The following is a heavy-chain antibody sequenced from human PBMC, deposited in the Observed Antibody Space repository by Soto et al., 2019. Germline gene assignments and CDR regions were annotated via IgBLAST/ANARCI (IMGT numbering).Heavy chain of an antibody. J-gene: IGHJ4*02. Sequence: PGGSLRLSCAASGFTFSSYAMHWVRQAPGKGLEYVSAISSNGGSTYYANYVKGRFTISRDNSKNTLYLQMGSLRAEDMAVYFCSRAPLRKFGELFFPSYYFDYWGQGTLVTVSS. CDR1: GFTFSSYA. CDR3: SRAPLRKFGELFFPSYYFDY. V-gene: IGHV3-64*01. D-gene: IGHD3-10*01. CDR2: ISSNGGST.